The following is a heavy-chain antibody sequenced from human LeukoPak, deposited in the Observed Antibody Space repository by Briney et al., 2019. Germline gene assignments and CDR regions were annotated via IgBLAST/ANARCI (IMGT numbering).Heavy chain of an antibody. D-gene: IGHD2-2*01. J-gene: IGHJ4*02. V-gene: IGHV3-21*01. CDR2: ISSSSSYI. CDR3: ARGTVVPAASY. CDR1: GFTFSSYS. Sequence: GGSLRLSCAASGFTFSSYSMTWVRQAPGKGLEWVSSISSSSSYIYYADSVKGRFTISRDNAKNSLYLQMNSLRAEDTAVCYCARGTVVPAASYWGQGTLVTVSS.